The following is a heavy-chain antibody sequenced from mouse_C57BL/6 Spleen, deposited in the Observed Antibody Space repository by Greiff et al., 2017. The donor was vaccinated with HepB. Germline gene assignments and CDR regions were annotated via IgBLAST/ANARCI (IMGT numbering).Heavy chain of an antibody. D-gene: IGHD2-4*01. Sequence: VQLQQSGPELVKPGASVKISCKASGYTFTDYYMNWVKQSHGKSLEWIGDINPNNGGTSYNQKFKGKATLTVDKSSSTAYMELRSLTSEDSAVYYCAREGLSLFAYWGQGTLVTVSA. CDR1: GYTFTDYY. CDR3: AREGLSLFAY. J-gene: IGHJ3*01. CDR2: INPNNGGT. V-gene: IGHV1-26*01.